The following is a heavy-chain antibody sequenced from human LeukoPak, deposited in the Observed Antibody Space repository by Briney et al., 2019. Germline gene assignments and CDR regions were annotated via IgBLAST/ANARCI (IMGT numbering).Heavy chain of an antibody. Sequence: WASVNVSCKASGYTFTSYYMHWVRQAPGQGLEWMGIINPSGGSTSYAQKFQGRVTMTRDTSTSTVYMELSSLRSEDTAVYYCACGKTIFGVGWSFDPWGQGTLVTVSS. CDR1: GYTFTSYY. D-gene: IGHD3-3*01. CDR2: INPSGGST. V-gene: IGHV1-46*01. CDR3: ACGKTIFGVGWSFDP. J-gene: IGHJ5*02.